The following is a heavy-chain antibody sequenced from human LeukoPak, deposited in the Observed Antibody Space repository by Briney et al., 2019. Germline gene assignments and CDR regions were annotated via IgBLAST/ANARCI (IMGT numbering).Heavy chain of an antibody. CDR2: ISSSGGST. V-gene: IGHV3-23*01. CDR3: AKDQVGGYYYFDY. CDR1: GFTFSSYA. D-gene: IGHD1-26*01. J-gene: IGHJ4*02. Sequence: PGGSLRLSCAASGFTFSSYAMSWVRQAPGKGLEWVSAISSSGGSTFYADSVEGRFTISRDNSKNTLYLQMNSLRAEDTAVYYCAKDQVGGYYYFDYWGQGTLVTVSP.